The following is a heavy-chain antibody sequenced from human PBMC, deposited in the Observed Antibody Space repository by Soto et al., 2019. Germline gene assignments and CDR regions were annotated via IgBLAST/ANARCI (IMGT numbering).Heavy chain of an antibody. Sequence: SVKVSCKASGFTFTSSAVQWVRQARGQRLEWIGWIVVGSGNTNYAQKFQERVTITRDMSTSTAYMELSSLRSEDTAVYYCAAVERGYSGYDSPDAFDIWGPGTMVTVSS. D-gene: IGHD5-12*01. CDR2: IVVGSGNT. V-gene: IGHV1-58*01. J-gene: IGHJ3*02. CDR3: AAVERGYSGYDSPDAFDI. CDR1: GFTFTSSA.